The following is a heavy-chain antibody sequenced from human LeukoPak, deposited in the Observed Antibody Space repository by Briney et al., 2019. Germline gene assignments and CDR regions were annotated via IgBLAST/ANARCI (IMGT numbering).Heavy chain of an antibody. D-gene: IGHD2-2*01. V-gene: IGHV3-73*01. CDR1: GFXFSGSA. J-gene: IGHJ6*02. CDR2: IRSKANSYAT. Sequence: GGSLRLSCAASGFXFSGSAMHWVRQASGKGLEWVGRIRSKANSYATAYAASVKGRFTISRDDSKNTAYLQMNSLKTEDTAVYYCTRHTGEDVVVPVNITYYYGMDVWGQGTTVTVSS. CDR3: TRHTGEDVVVPVNITYYYGMDV.